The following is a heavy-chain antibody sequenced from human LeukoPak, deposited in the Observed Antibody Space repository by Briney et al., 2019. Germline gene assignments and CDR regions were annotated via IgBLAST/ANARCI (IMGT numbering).Heavy chain of an antibody. CDR3: ARSLSSAWYAYDY. D-gene: IGHD6-19*01. Sequence: SETLSLTCTVSGGSISSNYWSWIRQPPGKGLEWIGYIYYSGSTNYNPSLKSRVTVSVDTSKNQFSLKLNSVTAADTAVYYCARSLSSAWYAYDYWGRGTLVTVSS. CDR2: IYYSGST. V-gene: IGHV4-59*01. CDR1: GGSISSNY. J-gene: IGHJ4*02.